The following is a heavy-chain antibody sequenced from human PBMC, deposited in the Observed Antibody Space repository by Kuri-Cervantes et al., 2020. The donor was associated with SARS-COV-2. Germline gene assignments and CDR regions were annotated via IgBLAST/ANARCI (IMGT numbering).Heavy chain of an antibody. CDR2: IYSGGSST. D-gene: IGHD3-10*01. Sequence: GESLKISCAASGFTFSSYAMSWVRQAPGKGLEWVSVIYSGGSSTYYADSVKGRFTISRDNPKNTLYLQMNSLRAEDTAVYYCASMVRGNYGMDVWGQGTTVTVSS. J-gene: IGHJ6*02. CDR3: ASMVRGNYGMDV. V-gene: IGHV3-23*03. CDR1: GFTFSSYA.